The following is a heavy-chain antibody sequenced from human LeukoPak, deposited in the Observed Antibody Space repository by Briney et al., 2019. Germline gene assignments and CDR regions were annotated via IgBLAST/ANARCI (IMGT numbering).Heavy chain of an antibody. CDR3: AKEYYDFWSGYSTPYYFDY. V-gene: IGHV3-30*19. J-gene: IGHJ4*02. CDR2: ISYDGSNK. CDR1: GFTFSSYG. D-gene: IGHD3-3*01. Sequence: TGGSLRLSCAASGFTFSSYGMHWVRQAPGKGLEWVAVISYDGSNKYYADSVKGRFTISRDNSKNTLYLQMNSLRAEDTAVYYCAKEYYDFWSGYSTPYYFDYWGQGTLVTVSS.